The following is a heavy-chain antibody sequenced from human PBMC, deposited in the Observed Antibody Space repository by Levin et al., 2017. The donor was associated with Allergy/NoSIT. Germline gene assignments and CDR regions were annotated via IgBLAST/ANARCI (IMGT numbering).Heavy chain of an antibody. CDR3: ARGTGLSSGYVDY. D-gene: IGHD3-22*01. CDR1: GGSFSGYY. CDR2: INHSGST. Sequence: SETLSLTCAVYGGSFSGYYWSWIRQPPGKGLEWIGEINHSGSTNYNPSLKSRVTISVDTSKNQFSLKLSSVTAADTAVYYCARGTGLSSGYVDYWGQGTLVTVSS. V-gene: IGHV4-34*01. J-gene: IGHJ4*02.